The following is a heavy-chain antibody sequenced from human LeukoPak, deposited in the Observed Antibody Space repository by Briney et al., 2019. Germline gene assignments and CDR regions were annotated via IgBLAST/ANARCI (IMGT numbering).Heavy chain of an antibody. CDR1: GGSISSSSYY. CDR3: LVAAAGDAFDI. J-gene: IGHJ3*02. D-gene: IGHD6-13*01. V-gene: IGHV4-39*07. CDR2: IYYSGST. Sequence: SETLSLTCTVSGGSISSSSYYWGWIRQPPGKGLEWIGSIYYSGSTYYNPSLKSRVTISVDTSKNQFSLKLSSVTAADTAVYYCLVAAAGDAFDIWGQGTMVTVSS.